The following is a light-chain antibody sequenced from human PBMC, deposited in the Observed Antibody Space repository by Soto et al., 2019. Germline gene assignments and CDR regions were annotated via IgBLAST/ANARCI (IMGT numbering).Light chain of an antibody. Sequence: MAESPNYMSASVGDGVTVACRASQGIGNALGWYQQRPGKPPKVLIYGASNLQSGVPPRFSGSGSGTDFTLAISSLQPEDSATYYSLHAINYPWTFGQGSMAAIK. J-gene: IGKJ1*01. CDR1: QGIGNA. CDR3: LHAINYPWT. V-gene: IGKV1-6*01. CDR2: GAS.